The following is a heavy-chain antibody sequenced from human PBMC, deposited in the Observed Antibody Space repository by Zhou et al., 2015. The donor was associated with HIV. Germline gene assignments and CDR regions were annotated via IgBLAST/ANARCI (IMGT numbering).Heavy chain of an antibody. J-gene: IGHJ2*01. V-gene: IGHV1-69*01. D-gene: IGHD6-19*01. CDR3: ARGLVPEQWLGRGVDYWYFDL. Sequence: QVQLVQSGAEVKKPGSSVKVSCKASGGTFSSYAISWVRQAPGQGLEWMGGIIPIFGTANYAQKFQGRVTITADESTSTAYMELSSLRSEDTAVYYCARGLVPEQWLGRGVDYWYFDLWGRGTLVTVSS. CDR2: IIPIFGTA. CDR1: GGTFSSYA.